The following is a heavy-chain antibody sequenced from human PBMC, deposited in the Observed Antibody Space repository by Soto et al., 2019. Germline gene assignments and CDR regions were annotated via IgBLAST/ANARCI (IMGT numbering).Heavy chain of an antibody. CDR3: ARVNPAAGPSYYYYGMDV. D-gene: IGHD6-13*01. CDR1: GGTFSSYA. Sequence: QVQLVQSGAEVKKPGSSVKVSCKASGGTFSSYAISWVRQAPGQGLEWMGGIIPIFGTANYAQKFQGRVTITADKSTSTSYMELSSLRAEDTAVYCCARVNPAAGPSYYYYGMDVWGQGTTVTVSS. CDR2: IIPIFGTA. J-gene: IGHJ6*02. V-gene: IGHV1-69*06.